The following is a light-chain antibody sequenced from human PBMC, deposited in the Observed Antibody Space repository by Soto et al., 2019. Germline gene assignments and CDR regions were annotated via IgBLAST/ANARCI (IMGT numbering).Light chain of an antibody. V-gene: IGLV2-14*01. CDR2: DVS. CDR1: SSDVGGYNY. Sequence: QSALTQPASASGSPGQSITISCTGTSSDVGGYNYVSWYQQHPGKAPKFMIYDVSNRPSGVSNRFSGSKSGNTASLTISGPQAEDEADYYCSSYTTSNTRQIVFGTGTKVTVL. CDR3: SSYTTSNTRQIV. J-gene: IGLJ1*01.